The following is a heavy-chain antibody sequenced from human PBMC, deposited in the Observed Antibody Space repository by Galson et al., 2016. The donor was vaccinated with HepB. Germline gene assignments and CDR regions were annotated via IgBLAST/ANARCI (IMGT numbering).Heavy chain of an antibody. CDR1: GYTFSSYD. V-gene: IGHV1-8*01. CDR2: MNPNSGNT. Sequence: SVKVSCKAAGYTFSSYDIHWVRQATGQGLEWMGWMNPNSGNTGYAQKFQGRVTMTRNTSTRTAYMELSSLRSEDTAVYYCARGLTGRLYRYDNSGLNWFAPWGQGTLVTVSS. J-gene: IGHJ5*02. CDR3: ARGLTGRLYRYDNSGLNWFAP. D-gene: IGHD3-22*01.